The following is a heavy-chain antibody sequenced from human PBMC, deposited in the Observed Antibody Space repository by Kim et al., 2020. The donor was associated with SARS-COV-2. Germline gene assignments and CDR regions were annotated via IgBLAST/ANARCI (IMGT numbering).Heavy chain of an antibody. V-gene: IGHV3-74*01. D-gene: IGHD1-26*01. J-gene: IGHJ5*02. Sequence: YAASGKGRITIARDNAKNTLYLQMKCLRVEDTAVYYCARVDSLARGWFDPWGQGTLVTVSS. CDR3: ARVDSLARGWFDP.